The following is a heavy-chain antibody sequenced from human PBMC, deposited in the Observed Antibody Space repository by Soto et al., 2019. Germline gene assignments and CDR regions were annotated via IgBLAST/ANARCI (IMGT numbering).Heavy chain of an antibody. CDR3: AARYCSGGSCSLDY. V-gene: IGHV1-58*02. D-gene: IGHD2-15*01. Sequence: ASVKVSCKASGFTFTSSAMQWVRQARGQRLEWIGWIVVGSGNTNYAQKFQERVTITRDMSTSTAYMELSSLRSEDTAVYYCAARYCSGGSCSLDYWGQGTLVTVSS. CDR1: GFTFTSSA. J-gene: IGHJ4*02. CDR2: IVVGSGNT.